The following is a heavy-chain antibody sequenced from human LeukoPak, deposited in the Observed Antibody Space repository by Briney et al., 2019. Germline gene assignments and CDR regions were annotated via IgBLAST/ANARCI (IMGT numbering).Heavy chain of an antibody. D-gene: IGHD1-26*01. CDR1: GYTFTGYY. V-gene: IGHV1-2*02. CDR3: ARGRKVGAFDY. Sequence: ASVKVSCKASGYTFTGYYMHWVRQAPGQGLEWMGWINPNSGGTNYAQKLQGRITMTTDTSTSTAYMELRSLRSDDTAVYYCARGRKVGAFDYWGQGTLVTVSS. CDR2: INPNSGGT. J-gene: IGHJ4*02.